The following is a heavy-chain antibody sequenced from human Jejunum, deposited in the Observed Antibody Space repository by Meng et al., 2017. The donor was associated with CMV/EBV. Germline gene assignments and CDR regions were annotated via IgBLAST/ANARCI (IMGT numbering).Heavy chain of an antibody. D-gene: IGHD6-19*01. V-gene: IGHV4-4*02. CDR3: AHRTPGYISGWDQGLFDY. J-gene: IGHJ4*02. Sequence: SISRANWWTWVRQTPGKGLEGSGEVYRGGNAMYNPYVQSRLTISVDDSTNQVSLRLRSVTAADTAMYYCAHRTPGYISGWDQGLFDYWGQGALVTVSS. CDR1: SISRANW. CDR2: VYRGGNA.